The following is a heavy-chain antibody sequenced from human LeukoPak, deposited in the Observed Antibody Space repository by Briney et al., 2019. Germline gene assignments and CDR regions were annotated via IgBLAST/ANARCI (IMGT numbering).Heavy chain of an antibody. D-gene: IGHD6-13*01. Sequence: QAGGSLRLSCAASGFTFSSYWMSWVRQAPGKGLEWVANIKQDGSEKYYVDSVKGRFTISRDNAKNSLYLQMNSLRAEDTALYYCAKDRAAAGTDYFDYWGQGTLVTVSS. CDR1: GFTFSSYW. V-gene: IGHV3-7*03. CDR2: IKQDGSEK. J-gene: IGHJ4*02. CDR3: AKDRAAAGTDYFDY.